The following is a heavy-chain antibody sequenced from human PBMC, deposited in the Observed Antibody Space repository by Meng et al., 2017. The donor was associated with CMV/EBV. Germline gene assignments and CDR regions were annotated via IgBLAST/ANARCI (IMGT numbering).Heavy chain of an antibody. CDR1: GFTFSGSA. D-gene: IGHD3-16*01. Sequence: ESLKISCAASGFTFSGSAMHWVRQVPGKGLVWVSHTNSDGSSTSYADSVKGRFTISRDNAKNTLYLQMNSLRAEDTAVYYCARDQGGAFDIWGQGTMVTVSS. CDR2: TNSDGSST. CDR3: ARDQGGAFDI. V-gene: IGHV3-74*01. J-gene: IGHJ3*02.